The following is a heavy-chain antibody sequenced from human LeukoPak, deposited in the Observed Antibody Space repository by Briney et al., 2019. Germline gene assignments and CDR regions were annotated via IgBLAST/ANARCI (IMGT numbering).Heavy chain of an antibody. Sequence: ASVKVSCKASGYTFTSYYMHWVRQAPGQGLEWMGIINPSGGSTSYAQKFQGRVTMTRDMSTSTVYMELSSLRSEDTAVYYCARDASRWLQSTSSGRYFDYWGQGTLVTVSS. CDR3: ARDASRWLQSTSSGRYFDY. D-gene: IGHD5-24*01. J-gene: IGHJ4*02. CDR2: INPSGGST. CDR1: GYTFTSYY. V-gene: IGHV1-46*01.